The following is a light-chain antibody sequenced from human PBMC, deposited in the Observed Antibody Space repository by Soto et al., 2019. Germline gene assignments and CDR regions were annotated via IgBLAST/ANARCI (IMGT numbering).Light chain of an antibody. CDR3: CSYAGRSWV. CDR2: VVT. V-gene: IGLV2-11*01. CDR1: SSDVGGYNF. J-gene: IGLJ3*02. Sequence: QSALTQPRSVSGSPGQSVTISCTGTSSDVGGYNFVSWYQQHPGKAPKLIIYVVTERPSGVPDRFSVSKSGNTASLTISGLQVEDEADYYCCSYAGRSWVFGGGTKLTVL.